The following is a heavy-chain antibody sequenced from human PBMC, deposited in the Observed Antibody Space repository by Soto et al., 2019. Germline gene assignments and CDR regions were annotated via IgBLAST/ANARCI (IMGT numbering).Heavy chain of an antibody. CDR2: TYYRSKWFY. V-gene: IGHV6-1*01. J-gene: IGHJ3*02. CDR3: VREMDRAFDI. CDR1: RGSVSSNRDNNG. Sequence: SQTPSLTCVISRGSVSSNRDNNGWDLVRQSPSRGLEWLGRTYYRSKWFYDYAVSVKSRVTINPDTSKNHFSVQLNSVTPEDTAVYYCVREMDRAFDIWGQGTLVTVSS.